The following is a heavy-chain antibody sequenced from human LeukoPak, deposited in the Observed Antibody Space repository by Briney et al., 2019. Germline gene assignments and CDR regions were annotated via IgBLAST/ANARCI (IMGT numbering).Heavy chain of an antibody. D-gene: IGHD3-16*02. J-gene: IGHJ4*02. Sequence: SGRSLRLSCAASGFTFSSYAMSWVRQAPGKGLEWVSAISGSGGSTYYADSVKGRFTISRDNSKNTLYLQMNSLRAEDTAVYYCARVTFGGVIVLDYWGQGTLVTVSS. CDR3: ARVTFGGVIVLDY. V-gene: IGHV3-23*01. CDR2: ISGSGGST. CDR1: GFTFSSYA.